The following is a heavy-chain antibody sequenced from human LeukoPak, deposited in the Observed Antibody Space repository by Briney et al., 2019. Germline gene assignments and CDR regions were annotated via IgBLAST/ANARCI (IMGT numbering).Heavy chain of an antibody. CDR1: GFTFSSYG. J-gene: IGHJ6*02. CDR3: AKEPRNYYYYGMDV. V-gene: IGHV3-30*18. Sequence: GGSLRLSCAASGFTFSSYGMHWVRQAPGKGLEWVAVISYDGSNKYYADSVKGRFTISRDNSKNTLYLQMNSLRAEDTAVYYCAKEPRNYYYYGMDVWGQGTTVTVSS. CDR2: ISYDGSNK.